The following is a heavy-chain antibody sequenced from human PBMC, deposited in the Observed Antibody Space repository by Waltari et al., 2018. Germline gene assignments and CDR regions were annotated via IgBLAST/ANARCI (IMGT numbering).Heavy chain of an antibody. Sequence: QVQLVQSGAEVKKPGASVKVSCKVSGYTLTELSMHWVRQAPGTGLEWMGGFDPEDGETIYAQKFQGRVTMAEDTSTDTAYMELSSLRSEDTAVYYCATTPDGAAAGNYYYYGMDVWGQGTTVTVSS. CDR2: FDPEDGET. J-gene: IGHJ6*02. CDR1: GYTLTELS. V-gene: IGHV1-24*01. CDR3: ATTPDGAAAGNYYYYGMDV. D-gene: IGHD6-13*01.